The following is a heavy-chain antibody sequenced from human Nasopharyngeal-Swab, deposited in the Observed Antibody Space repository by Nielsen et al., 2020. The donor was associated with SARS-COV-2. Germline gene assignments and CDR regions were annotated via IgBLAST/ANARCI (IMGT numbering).Heavy chain of an antibody. D-gene: IGHD3-16*01. V-gene: IGHV3-74*01. CDR1: GFTLSNYW. CDR2: INTDASRT. Sequence: GESLKTPCAAPGFTLSNYWIHWVRQTPGKGLVWGSRINTDASRTSYADSVKGRFTISRDNAKNTVYLQMNSLRGEDTAVYYCTRVDVHDAFDMWGQGTMVTASS. CDR3: TRVDVHDAFDM. J-gene: IGHJ3*02.